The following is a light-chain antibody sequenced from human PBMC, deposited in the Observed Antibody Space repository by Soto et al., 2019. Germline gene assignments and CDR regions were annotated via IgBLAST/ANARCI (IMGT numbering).Light chain of an antibody. CDR1: QGISSTY. V-gene: IGKV3-20*01. J-gene: IGKJ2*01. CDR2: GAS. CDR3: QQFGSSPFT. Sequence: ETVLTQSPGTLSLSPGERATLSCRASQGISSTYLAWYQHRPGQAPRLLIYGASNRATGIPDRFSGSVSGADFTLTISRLEPEDFAVYYCQQFGSSPFTFGQGTQLEIK.